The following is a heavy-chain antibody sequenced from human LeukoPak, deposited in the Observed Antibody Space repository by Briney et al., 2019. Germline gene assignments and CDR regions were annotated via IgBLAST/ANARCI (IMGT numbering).Heavy chain of an antibody. V-gene: IGHV1-18*01. D-gene: IGHD3-16*02. J-gene: IGHJ4*02. CDR3: ARDQHVWGSYRTFDY. Sequence: ASVKVSCKASGYTFTSYGISWVRQAPGQGREWMGWISAYNGNTNYAQKLQGRVTMTTDTSTSTAYMELRSLRSDDTAVYYCARDQHVWGSYRTFDYWGQGTLVTVSS. CDR1: GYTFTSYG. CDR2: ISAYNGNT.